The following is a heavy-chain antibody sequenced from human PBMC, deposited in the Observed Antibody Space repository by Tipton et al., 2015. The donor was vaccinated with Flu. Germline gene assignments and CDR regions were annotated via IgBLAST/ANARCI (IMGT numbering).Heavy chain of an antibody. J-gene: IGHJ4*02. CDR2: VYPSGST. CDR1: GGSISSGSYY. CDR3: ARGDGYNFDY. V-gene: IGHV4-61*02. Sequence: LRLSCTVSGGSISSGSYYWTWIRQPAGKGLEWIGRVYPSGSTNYNPSLKSRVTISVDTSKNQFSLKLSSVTAADTAVYYCARGDGYNFDYWGQGTLVTVSS. D-gene: IGHD5-24*01.